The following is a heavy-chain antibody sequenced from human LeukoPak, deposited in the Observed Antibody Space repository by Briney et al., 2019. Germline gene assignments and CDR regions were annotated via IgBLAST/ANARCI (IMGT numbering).Heavy chain of an antibody. CDR2: ISGSGGST. D-gene: IGHD6-19*01. Sequence: GGSLRLSCAASGCTFSSYAMSWVRQAPGKGLEWVSAISGSGGSTYYADSVKGRFTISRDNSKNTLYLQMNSLRAEDTAVYYCAREDFRIAVAGTFDYWGQGTLVTVSS. V-gene: IGHV3-23*01. CDR3: AREDFRIAVAGTFDY. J-gene: IGHJ4*02. CDR1: GCTFSSYA.